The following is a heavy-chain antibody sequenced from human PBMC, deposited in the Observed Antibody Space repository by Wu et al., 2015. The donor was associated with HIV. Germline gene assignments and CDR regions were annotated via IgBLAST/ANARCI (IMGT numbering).Heavy chain of an antibody. D-gene: IGHD3/OR15-3a*01. CDR1: GYSFTDHY. J-gene: IGHJ6*03. CDR2: IRPDSGAT. Sequence: QVQLVQSGAEVAKPGASVRVSCQTSGYSFTDHYIHWVRQAPGQGLEWMEWIRPDSGATVYAEKFEDRVTMTRDASISTAYMQLNRLRSDDTAVYFCARDLGNDFAVRGYYWYMDVWGRGTAITVSS. CDR3: ARDLGNDFAVRGYYWYMDV. V-gene: IGHV1-2*02.